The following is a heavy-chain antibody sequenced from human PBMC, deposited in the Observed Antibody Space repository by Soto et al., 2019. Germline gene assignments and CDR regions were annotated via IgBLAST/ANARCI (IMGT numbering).Heavy chain of an antibody. V-gene: IGHV3-23*01. CDR1: GFTFTSYA. CDR2: ISGSGDTT. Sequence: EVQFLESGGGLVQPGGSLRLSCATSGFTFTSYAMSWVRQAPGKGLEWVSSISGSGDTTYYADSVKGRFTISRDNSKNTLYVQMESLRDEDTAVYYCAQGRCSGANCYSSDYWGQGTLVTVSS. CDR3: AQGRCSGANCYSSDY. J-gene: IGHJ4*02. D-gene: IGHD2-15*01.